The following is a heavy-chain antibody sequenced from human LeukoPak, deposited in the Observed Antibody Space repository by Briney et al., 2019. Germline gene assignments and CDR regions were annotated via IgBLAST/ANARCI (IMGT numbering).Heavy chain of an antibody. Sequence: AGGSLRLSCAASRFTFSSYSMNWVRQAPGKGLEWVSSISSSSSYIYYADSVKGRFTISRDNAKNSLYLQMNSLRAEDTAVYYCARGSSPHFWSGYVWSYYGMDVWGQGTTVTVSS. D-gene: IGHD3-3*02. CDR2: ISSSSSYI. V-gene: IGHV3-21*01. CDR3: ARGSSPHFWSGYVWSYYGMDV. CDR1: RFTFSSYS. J-gene: IGHJ6*02.